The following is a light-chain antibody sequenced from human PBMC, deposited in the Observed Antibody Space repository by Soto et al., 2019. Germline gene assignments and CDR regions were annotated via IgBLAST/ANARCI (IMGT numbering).Light chain of an antibody. CDR1: QSVTSSY. CDR2: GAY. V-gene: IGKV3-20*01. CDR3: KQYGSSPWT. J-gene: IGKJ1*01. Sequence: EIVLTQSPGTLSLSPGERAALSCRATQSVTSSYLAWYQQKTGQAPRLLIYGAYSRATDIQGRFSGSGSGTDFTLTIRSLEPEDFAVYYCKQYGSSPWTFGQGTKVDIK.